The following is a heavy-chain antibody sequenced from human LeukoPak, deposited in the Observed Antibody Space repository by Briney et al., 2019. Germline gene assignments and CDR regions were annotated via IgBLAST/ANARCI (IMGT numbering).Heavy chain of an antibody. CDR1: GFAFSFYA. V-gene: IGHV3-23*01. D-gene: IGHD2-21*02. Sequence: PGVSLRLSCAASGFAFSFYAMSWLRQPPGKGLEWFSTINANSGTTSYAASVRGRFTISRDNSKNTLYLQVNTLRADDTATYYCAKPISGGLAVTAEWLHPWGQGTLVVVSS. J-gene: IGHJ5*02. CDR2: INANSGTT. CDR3: AKPISGGLAVTAEWLHP.